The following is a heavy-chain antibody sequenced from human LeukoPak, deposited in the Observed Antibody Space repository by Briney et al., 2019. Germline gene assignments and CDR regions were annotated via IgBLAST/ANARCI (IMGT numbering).Heavy chain of an antibody. CDR3: ARSRPGTEAGQPNFDY. J-gene: IGHJ4*02. CDR2: ISSISSII. V-gene: IGHV3-48*03. CDR1: GFTFSSYE. D-gene: IGHD6-13*01. Sequence: PGGSLRLSCAASGFTFSSYEMNWVRQAPGKGLEWVSYISSISSIIYYADSVKGRFTISRDNARNSLYLQMNSLRADDTAVYYCARSRPGTEAGQPNFDYWGQGTLVTVSS.